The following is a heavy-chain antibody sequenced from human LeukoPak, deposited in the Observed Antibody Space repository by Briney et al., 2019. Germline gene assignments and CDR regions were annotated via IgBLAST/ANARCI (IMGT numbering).Heavy chain of an antibody. CDR3: ARAINGVIILYYFYYMDV. Sequence: SETLSLTCTVSGVSISSTSNQWGWIRQPPGKGPEWIGSIYYSGNTHYNPSLKSRVTISVDTSKNQFSLRLRSVTAADTAVYYCARAINGVIILYYFYYMDVWGKGTTVTVSS. V-gene: IGHV4-39*07. D-gene: IGHD3-10*01. J-gene: IGHJ6*03. CDR2: IYYSGNT. CDR1: GVSISSTSNQ.